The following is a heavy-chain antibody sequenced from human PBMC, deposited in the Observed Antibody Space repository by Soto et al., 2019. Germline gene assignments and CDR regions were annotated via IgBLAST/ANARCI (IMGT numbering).Heavy chain of an antibody. CDR1: GYTFTGYY. CDR3: ARGKDYYDSSGSFGY. Sequence: GASVKVSCKASGYTFTGYYMHWVRQAPGQGLEWMGWINPNSGGTNYAQKFQGRVTMTRDTSISTAYMELSRLRSDDTAVYYCARGKDYYDSSGSFGYWGQGTLVTVS. CDR2: INPNSGGT. J-gene: IGHJ4*02. D-gene: IGHD3-22*01. V-gene: IGHV1-2*02.